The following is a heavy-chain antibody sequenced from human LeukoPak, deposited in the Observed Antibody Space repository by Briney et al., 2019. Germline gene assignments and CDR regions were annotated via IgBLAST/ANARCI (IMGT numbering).Heavy chain of an antibody. Sequence: ASVKVSCKASGYTFTSYYMHWVRQAPGQGLEWMGIINPSGGSTSCAQKFQGRVTMTRDTSTSTVYMELSSLRSEDTAVYYCARDDSLIAAAGTGAFDIWGQGTMVTVSS. CDR2: INPSGGST. D-gene: IGHD6-13*01. CDR3: ARDDSLIAAAGTGAFDI. CDR1: GYTFTSYY. V-gene: IGHV1-46*01. J-gene: IGHJ3*02.